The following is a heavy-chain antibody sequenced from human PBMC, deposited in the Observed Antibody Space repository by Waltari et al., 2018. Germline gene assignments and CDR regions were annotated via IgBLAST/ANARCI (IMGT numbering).Heavy chain of an antibody. CDR3: ARGVGSWYTD. J-gene: IGHJ4*02. CDR1: CIPISNYY. Sequence: QVQLQESGPGLVKPSETLSLTCTVLCIPISNYYWRGRGQYPGKGLEWVGYSNDSGSTNYNPSSKSRVTITVDTSKNQFTLKLGSVTAADRAGYYCARGVGSWYTDWGQGTLVTVSS. D-gene: IGHD6-13*01. V-gene: IGHV4-59*13. CDR2: SNDSGST.